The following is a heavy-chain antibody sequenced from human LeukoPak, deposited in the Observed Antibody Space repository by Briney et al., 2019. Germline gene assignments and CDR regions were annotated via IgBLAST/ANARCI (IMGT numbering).Heavy chain of an antibody. Sequence: GGSLRLSCAASGFTFSDYNMNWVRQAPGKGLEWVSYISSSSSTIYYADSVKGRFTISRDNAKNSLYLQMNSLRAEDTAVYYCARDLSSGWPDAFDIWGQGTMVTVSS. CDR1: GFTFSDYN. D-gene: IGHD6-19*01. J-gene: IGHJ3*02. V-gene: IGHV3-48*01. CDR2: ISSSSSTI. CDR3: ARDLSSGWPDAFDI.